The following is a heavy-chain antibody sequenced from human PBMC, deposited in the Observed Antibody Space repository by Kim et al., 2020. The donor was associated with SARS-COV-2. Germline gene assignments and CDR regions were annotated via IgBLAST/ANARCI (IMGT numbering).Heavy chain of an antibody. CDR3: AGDQWSRLRGLTYSYYGMDV. CDR1: GFTFSSCA. D-gene: IGHD3-10*01. Sequence: GGSLRLSCAASGFTFSSCAIHWVLQAPGKGLEGLAVISYDGSNKNYADAVKGRFTTSIDNSKNTLYLQMNSMRDEDTALYYCAGDQWSRLRGLTYSYYGMDVWSQGTTITVSS. V-gene: IGHV3-30-3*01. CDR2: ISYDGSNK. J-gene: IGHJ6*02.